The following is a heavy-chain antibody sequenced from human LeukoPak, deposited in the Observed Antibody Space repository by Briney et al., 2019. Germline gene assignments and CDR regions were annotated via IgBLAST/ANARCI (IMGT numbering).Heavy chain of an antibody. Sequence: PGGSLRLSCAASGFTFSSYAMSWVRQAPGKGLEWVSSITSSSSYIYYADSVKGRFTISRDNSKNALYLQVNSLRADDAALYYCAKSHYYGSGSIDYWGQGTLVTVSS. CDR2: ITSSSSYI. V-gene: IGHV3-23*01. CDR3: AKSHYYGSGSIDY. CDR1: GFTFSSYA. J-gene: IGHJ4*02. D-gene: IGHD3-10*01.